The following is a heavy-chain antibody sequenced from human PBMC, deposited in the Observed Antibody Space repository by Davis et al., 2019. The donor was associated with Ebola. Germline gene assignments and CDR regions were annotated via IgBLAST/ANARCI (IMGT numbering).Heavy chain of an antibody. J-gene: IGHJ5*02. CDR3: ARGLIAAAGTGSFDP. Sequence: PSETLSLTCAVSGGSISSSNWWSWVRQPPGKGLEWIGEIYHSGSTNYNPSLKSRVTISVDKSKNQFSLKLSSVTAADTAVYYCARGLIAAAGTGSFDPWGQGTLVTVSS. CDR2: IYHSGST. CDR1: GGSISSSNW. D-gene: IGHD6-13*01. V-gene: IGHV4-4*02.